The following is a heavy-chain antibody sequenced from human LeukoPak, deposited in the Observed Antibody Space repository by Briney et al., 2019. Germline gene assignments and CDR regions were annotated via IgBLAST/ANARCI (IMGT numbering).Heavy chain of an antibody. D-gene: IGHD3-10*01. J-gene: IGHJ6*03. CDR2: INHSGST. CDR1: GFTFSSYA. Sequence: GSLRLSCAASGFTFSSYAMSWVRQAPGKGLEWIGEINHSGSTNYNPSLKSRVTISVDTSKNQFSLKLSSVTAADTAVYYCARSRVVGSGSYYSFYSYYYMDVWGKGTTVTISS. V-gene: IGHV4-34*01. CDR3: ARSRVVGSGSYYSFYSYYYMDV.